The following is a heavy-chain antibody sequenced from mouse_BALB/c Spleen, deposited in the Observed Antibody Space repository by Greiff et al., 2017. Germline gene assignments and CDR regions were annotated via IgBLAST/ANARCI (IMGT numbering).Heavy chain of an antibody. CDR1: GFTFSDYY. V-gene: IGHV5-4*02. J-gene: IGHJ4*01. CDR2: ISDGGSYT. Sequence: DVKLVESGGGLVKPGGSLKLSCAASGFTFSDYYMYWVRQTPEKRLEWVATISDGGSYTYYPASVKGRFTISRDNAKNNLYLQMSSLKSEDTAMYYSAREIYYDYDGGAYYAMDYWGQGTSVTVSS. D-gene: IGHD2-4*01. CDR3: AREIYYDYDGGAYYAMDY.